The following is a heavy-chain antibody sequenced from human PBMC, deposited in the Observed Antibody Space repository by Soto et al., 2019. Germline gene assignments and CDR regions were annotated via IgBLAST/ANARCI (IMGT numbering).Heavy chain of an antibody. J-gene: IGHJ4*02. Sequence: SETRSLTCSVSGGSISSSNYYWAWIRQPPGKGLEWIGSISYSGSTSDNPSLKSRVTISVDTSKNQFSLKLSSVTAADTAVYYCARYYDSSGYYYFHPDYYFDYWGQGTLVTVSS. CDR2: ISYSGST. CDR1: GGSISSSNYY. V-gene: IGHV4-39*01. CDR3: ARYYDSSGYYYFHPDYYFDY. D-gene: IGHD3-22*01.